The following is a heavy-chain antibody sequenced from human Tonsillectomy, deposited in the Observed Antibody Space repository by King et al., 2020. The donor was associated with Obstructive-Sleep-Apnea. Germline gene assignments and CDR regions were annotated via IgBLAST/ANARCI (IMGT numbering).Heavy chain of an antibody. V-gene: IGHV4-39*01. CDR3: ATHATAWRPVDS. D-gene: IGHD5-24*01. CDR1: GDSLSSSSYY. Sequence: QLQESGPGLVKPSETLSLTCTVSGDSLSSSSYYWGWIRQPPGKGLEWIWGIYYRGSSYYIPSLKSRVTISVDTSKNQFSLKLGSVTAADTAVYYCATHATAWRPVDSWGQGTLVTVSS. J-gene: IGHJ4*02. CDR2: IYYRGSS.